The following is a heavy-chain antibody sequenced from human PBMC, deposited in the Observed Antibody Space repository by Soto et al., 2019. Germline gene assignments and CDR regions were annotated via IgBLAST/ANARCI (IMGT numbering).Heavy chain of an antibody. CDR3: AKAGKRGLGVDY. CDR2: ISYDGSNK. D-gene: IGHD3-16*01. CDR1: GFTFSSYG. V-gene: IGHV3-30*18. Sequence: QVQLVESGGGVVQPGRSLRLSCAASGFTFSSYGMHWVRQAPGKGLEWVAVISYDGSNKYYADSVKGRFTISRDNSKNTLYLQMNSLRAEDTAVYYCAKAGKRGLGVDYWGQGTLVTASS. J-gene: IGHJ4*02.